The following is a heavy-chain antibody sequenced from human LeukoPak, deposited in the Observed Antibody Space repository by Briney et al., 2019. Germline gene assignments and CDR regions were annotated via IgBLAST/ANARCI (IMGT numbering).Heavy chain of an antibody. D-gene: IGHD3-22*01. CDR2: IIPIFGTA. CDR3: ARDRRSYYYDSSGYTFDY. CDR1: GGTFSSYA. J-gene: IGHJ4*02. V-gene: IGHV1-69*05. Sequence: SVKVSCKASGGTFSSYAISWVRQAPGQGLEWMGGIIPIFGTANYAQKFQGRVTITTDESTSTAYMELSSLRSEDTAVYYCARDRRSYYYDSSGYTFDYWGQGTLVTVSS.